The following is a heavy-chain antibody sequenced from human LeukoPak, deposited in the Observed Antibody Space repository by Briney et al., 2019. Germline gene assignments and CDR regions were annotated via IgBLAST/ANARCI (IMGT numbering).Heavy chain of an antibody. Sequence: GGSLRLSCAASGFTFSSYAMSWVRQAPGKGLEWVSAISGSGGSTYYADSVKGRFTISRDNSKNTLYLQMNCLRAEDTAVYYCARDVVVVAATWFDPWGQGTLVTVSS. CDR3: ARDVVVVAATWFDP. D-gene: IGHD2-15*01. V-gene: IGHV3-23*01. CDR1: GFTFSSYA. CDR2: ISGSGGST. J-gene: IGHJ5*02.